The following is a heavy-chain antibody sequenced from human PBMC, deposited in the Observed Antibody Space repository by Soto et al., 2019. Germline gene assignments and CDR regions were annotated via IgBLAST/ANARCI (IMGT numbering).Heavy chain of an antibody. D-gene: IGHD2-2*01. V-gene: IGHV3-11*06. CDR2: ISGSSDNI. CDR3: VRDSARIVVVPRVDGDNWLDP. CDR1: GFTFSDYF. Sequence: GGSLRLSCAASGFTFSDYFMSWIRQAPGRGLEWVSFISGSSDNIKYADSVKGRFTISRDNAKNSLYLQMNSLRAEDTAVYYCVRDSARIVVVPRVDGDNWLDPWGQGTLVTVSS. J-gene: IGHJ5*02.